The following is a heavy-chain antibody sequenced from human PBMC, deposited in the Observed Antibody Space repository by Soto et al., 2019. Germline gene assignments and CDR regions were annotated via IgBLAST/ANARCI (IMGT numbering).Heavy chain of an antibody. CDR1: GGSISSGGYS. CDR3: AKHLGDSCTYGMDV. V-gene: IGHV4-30-2*01. Sequence: SETLSLTCAVSGGSISSGGYSWSWIRQPPGKGLEWIGYIYHSGSTYYNPSLKSRVTISVDRSKNQFSLKLSSVTAADTAVYHCAKHLGDSCTYGMDVWGQGITVTVSS. J-gene: IGHJ6*02. CDR2: IYHSGST. D-gene: IGHD3-10*01.